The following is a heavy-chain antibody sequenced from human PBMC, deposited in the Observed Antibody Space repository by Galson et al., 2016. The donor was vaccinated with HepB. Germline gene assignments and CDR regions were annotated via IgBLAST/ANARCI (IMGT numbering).Heavy chain of an antibody. D-gene: IGHD2-21*01. CDR3: ARVGILGVPDY. J-gene: IGHJ4*02. CDR2: MNPNNGVT. V-gene: IGHV1-2*02. Sequence: SVKVSCKASGYTFSDYYIHWIRQAPGQGLEWMGWMNPNNGVTNYVEQFQGRVTMTRDTSITTAHMELKRLKYDDTAVYYCARVGILGVPDYWGQGTLVTVSS. CDR1: GYTFSDYY.